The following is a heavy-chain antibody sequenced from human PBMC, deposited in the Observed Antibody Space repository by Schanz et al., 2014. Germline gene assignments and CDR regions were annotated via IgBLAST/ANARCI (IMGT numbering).Heavy chain of an antibody. J-gene: IGHJ5*02. D-gene: IGHD6-13*01. Sequence: QVQLVQSGPEVKKPGASVQVSCQASGYTFKYHAMHWVRQAPGQSLEWRGWINPANGNTHYSPRLNGRVSISSDTAASTVYLHFSSLKSDDTAVYYCARDLIAAAESWFDPWGQGTPITVSA. CDR3: ARDLIAAAESWFDP. CDR1: GYTFKYHA. CDR2: INPANGNT. V-gene: IGHV1-3*01.